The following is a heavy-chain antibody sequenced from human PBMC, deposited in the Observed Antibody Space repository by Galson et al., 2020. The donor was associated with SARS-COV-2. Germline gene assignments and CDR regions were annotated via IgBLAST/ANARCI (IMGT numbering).Heavy chain of an antibody. Sequence: SETLSLTCTVSGGSVSNGSYYWSWIRQPPGKGLEWIGYIHYSGSTHYNPSLKSRVTISVDTSKNQFSLKLSSVTAADTAVYYCARANCSGGSCTFYYFYYGMDVWGQGTTVTVSS. CDR1: GGSVSNGSYY. D-gene: IGHD2-15*01. CDR2: IHYSGST. J-gene: IGHJ6*02. CDR3: ARANCSGGSCTFYYFYYGMDV. V-gene: IGHV4-61*01.